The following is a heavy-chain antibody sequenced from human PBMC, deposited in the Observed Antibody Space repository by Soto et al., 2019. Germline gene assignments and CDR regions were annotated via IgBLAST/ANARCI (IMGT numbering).Heavy chain of an antibody. CDR1: GLTFSSYG. D-gene: IGHD1-26*01. CDR3: ARGALVGATKGGSYWFDS. CDR2: IWYDGGNK. J-gene: IGHJ5*01. Sequence: QVRLVESGGGVVQPGKSLRLSCAASGLTFSSYGMNWVRQAPGKGLEWVAVIWYDGGNKYYAESVKGRFTISRAQSNNTVYLQMNSLRVEDTAVYYCARGALVGATKGGSYWFDSWGQGTQVTVSS. V-gene: IGHV3-33*01.